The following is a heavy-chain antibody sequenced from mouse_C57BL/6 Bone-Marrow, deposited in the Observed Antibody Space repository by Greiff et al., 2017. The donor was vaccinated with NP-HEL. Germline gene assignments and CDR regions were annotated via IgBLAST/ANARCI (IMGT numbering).Heavy chain of an antibody. D-gene: IGHD3-2*02. V-gene: IGHV14-4*01. J-gene: IGHJ4*01. Sequence: VQLQQSGAELVRPGASVKLSCTASGFNIKDDYMHWVKQRPEQGLEWIGWIDPENGDTEYASEFQGKATMTADTSSNTAYLQLSSLTSEDTAVYYCTTETAQAYYAMDYWGQGTSVTVSS. CDR2: IDPENGDT. CDR1: GFNIKDDY. CDR3: TTETAQAYYAMDY.